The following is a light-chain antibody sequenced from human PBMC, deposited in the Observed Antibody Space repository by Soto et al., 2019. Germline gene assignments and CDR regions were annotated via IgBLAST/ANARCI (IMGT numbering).Light chain of an antibody. CDR2: GAS. CDR1: QSVSSNY. CDR3: QQYGSSWYT. V-gene: IGKV3-20*01. Sequence: DIVLTQSPDTLSLSPGERATLSCRASQSVSSNYLAWYQQKPGQAPRLLIYGASTRATGIPDRFSGSGSGTDFTLTISRLEPEDFAVYYCQQYGSSWYTFGQGTRLEIK. J-gene: IGKJ2*01.